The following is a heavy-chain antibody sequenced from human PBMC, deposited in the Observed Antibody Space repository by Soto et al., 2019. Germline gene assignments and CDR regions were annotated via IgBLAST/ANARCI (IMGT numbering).Heavy chain of an antibody. Sequence: LPRTDAIPGGNVSLNRGAWNWIRQSPSRGLEWLGRTYYRSTWSNDYAISVKSRITINPDTSNNQFSLHLHSVTPEDTAVYYCARQIAATGTSGTVDYWRQGTPVTASP. D-gene: IGHD6-13*01. J-gene: IGHJ4*02. CDR2: TYYRSTWSN. CDR1: GGNVSLNRGA. V-gene: IGHV6-1*01. CDR3: ARQIAATGTSGTVDY.